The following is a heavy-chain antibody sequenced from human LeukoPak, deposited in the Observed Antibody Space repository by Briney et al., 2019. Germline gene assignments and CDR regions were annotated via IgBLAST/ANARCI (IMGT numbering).Heavy chain of an antibody. V-gene: IGHV3-23*01. D-gene: IGHD2-15*01. CDR3: AKDVRGGCSGGSCYY. CDR2: ISGSGGSA. Sequence: GGSLRLSCAASGFTFSYYAMSWVRQAPGKGLEWVSDISGSGGSADYADSVKGRFTISRDNFKNSLYLQMNSLRAEDTAVYYCAKDVRGGCSGGSCYYWGQGTLVTVSS. J-gene: IGHJ4*02. CDR1: GFTFSYYA.